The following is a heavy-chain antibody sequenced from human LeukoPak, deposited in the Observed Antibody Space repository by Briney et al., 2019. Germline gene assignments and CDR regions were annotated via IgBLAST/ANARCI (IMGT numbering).Heavy chain of an antibody. Sequence: PSETLSLTCGVYGGSFSGYYWSWIRQPPGKGLEWIGEINHSGSTNYNPSLKSRVTISVDTSKNQFSLKLSSVTAADTAVYYCARRRAFYCSGGSCYFRAWFDPWGQGTLVTVSS. CDR2: INHSGST. CDR3: ARRRAFYCSGGSCYFRAWFDP. V-gene: IGHV4-34*01. D-gene: IGHD2-15*01. J-gene: IGHJ5*02. CDR1: GGSFSGYY.